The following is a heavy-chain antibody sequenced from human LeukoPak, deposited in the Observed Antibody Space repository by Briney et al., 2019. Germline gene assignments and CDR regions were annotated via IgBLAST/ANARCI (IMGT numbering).Heavy chain of an antibody. CDR2: ISSSSSYT. CDR1: GFTFSDYY. V-gene: IGHV3-11*06. CDR3: ARDGGYSYGVDY. J-gene: IGHJ4*02. Sequence: PGGFLRLSCAASGFTFSDYYMSWIRQAPGKGLEWVSYISSSSSYTNYADSVKGRFTISRDNAKNSLYLQMNSLRAEDTAVYYCARDGGYSYGVDYWGQGTLVTVSS. D-gene: IGHD5-18*01.